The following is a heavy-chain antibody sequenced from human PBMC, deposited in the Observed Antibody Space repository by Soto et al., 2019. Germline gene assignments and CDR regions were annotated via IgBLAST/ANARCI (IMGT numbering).Heavy chain of an antibody. CDR2: IWYDGSNK. J-gene: IGHJ6*02. Sequence: GGSLRLSCAASGFTFSSYGMHWVRQAPGKGLEWVAVIWYDGSNKYYADSVKGRFTISRDNSKNTLYLQMNSLRAEGTAVYYCARTGTLNYGMDVWGQGTTVTVS. CDR1: GFTFSSYG. V-gene: IGHV3-33*01. CDR3: ARTGTLNYGMDV. D-gene: IGHD1-1*01.